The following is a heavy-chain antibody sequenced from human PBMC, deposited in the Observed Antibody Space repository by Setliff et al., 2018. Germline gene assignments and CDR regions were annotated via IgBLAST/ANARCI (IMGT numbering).Heavy chain of an antibody. CDR2: IDWDDDK. CDR3: AAASNYYDY. CDR1: GFSLSTSGVC. V-gene: IGHV2-70*11. Sequence: SGPTLVNPTQTLTLTCTFSGFSLSTSGVCVSWIRQPPGKALEWLARIDWDDDKYYTPSLKTRLTTSKDTSKNQVVLTMTNMDPVDTATYYCAAASNYYDYWGQGTLVTVSS. J-gene: IGHJ4*02.